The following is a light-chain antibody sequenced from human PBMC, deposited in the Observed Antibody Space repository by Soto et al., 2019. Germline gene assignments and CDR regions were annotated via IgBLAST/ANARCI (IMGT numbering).Light chain of an antibody. J-gene: IGLJ1*01. CDR3: QSYDSSLSGFYV. Sequence: QSVLTQPPSVSGAPGQRVTISCTGSSSNIGAGYDVHWYQQLPGTAPKLLICGNSNLPSGVPDRFSGSKSGTSASLAITGLQAEDEADYYCQSYDSSLSGFYVFGTGTKVTVL. V-gene: IGLV1-40*01. CDR2: GNS. CDR1: SSNIGAGYD.